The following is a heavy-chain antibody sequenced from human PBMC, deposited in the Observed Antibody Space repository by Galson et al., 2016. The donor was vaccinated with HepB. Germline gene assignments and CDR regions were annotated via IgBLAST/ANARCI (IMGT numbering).Heavy chain of an antibody. D-gene: IGHD3-22*01. V-gene: IGHV3-30-3*01. CDR3: ARTPYYDSSEFDY. J-gene: IGHJ4*02. CDR2: ISFDGSDK. CDR1: GLTFSSYA. Sequence: SCAASGLTFSSYAMHWVRQAPGKGLEWVAIISFDGSDKYYADSVKGRFTISRDNSKNTLYLQMNSLRPEDTAVYYCARTPYYDSSEFDYWGQGTLVTVSS.